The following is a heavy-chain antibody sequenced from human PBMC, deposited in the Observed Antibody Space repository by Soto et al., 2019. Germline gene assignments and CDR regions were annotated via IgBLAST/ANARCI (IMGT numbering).Heavy chain of an antibody. CDR2: IKSDGSGT. V-gene: IGHV3-74*01. J-gene: IGHJ6*02. CDR1: GFTFSTNW. Sequence: GGSLRLSCAASGFTFSTNWMHWVRQAPGKGLVWVSRIKSDGSGTIYADSVKGRFTISRDNAKNTLYLQMDSLRAEDTAVYLCVKDTYPNSVKGMDVWGQGTSVTVSS. D-gene: IGHD7-27*01. CDR3: VKDTYPNSVKGMDV.